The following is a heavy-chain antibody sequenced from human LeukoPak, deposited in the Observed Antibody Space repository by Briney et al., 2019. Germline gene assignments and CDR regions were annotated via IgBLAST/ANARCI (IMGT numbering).Heavy chain of an antibody. CDR3: ARLGSGSYYARY. Sequence: PSETLSLTCTVSGGSISSSSYYWGWIRQPPGKGLEWIGSIYYSGSTYYNPSLKSRVTISVDTSKNQFSLKLSSVAAADTAVYYCARLGSGSYYARYWGQGTLVTVSS. V-gene: IGHV4-39*01. J-gene: IGHJ4*02. D-gene: IGHD1-26*01. CDR2: IYYSGST. CDR1: GGSISSSSYY.